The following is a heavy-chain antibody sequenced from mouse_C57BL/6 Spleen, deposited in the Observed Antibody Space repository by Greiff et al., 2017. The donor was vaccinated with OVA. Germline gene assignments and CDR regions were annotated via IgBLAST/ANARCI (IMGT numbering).Heavy chain of an antibody. Sequence: QVQLQQPGAELVKPGASVKLSCKASGYTFTSYWMHWVKQRPGQGLEWIGMIHPNSGSTNYNEKFKSKATLTVDKSSSTAYMQLSSLTSEDSAVYYFACPAYYSSFAYWGQGTLVTVSA. CDR3: ACPAYYSSFAY. J-gene: IGHJ3*01. CDR2: IHPNSGST. V-gene: IGHV1-64*01. CDR1: GYTFTSYW. D-gene: IGHD2-12*01.